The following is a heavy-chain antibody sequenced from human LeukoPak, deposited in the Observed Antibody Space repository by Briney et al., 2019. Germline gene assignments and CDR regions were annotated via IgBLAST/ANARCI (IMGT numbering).Heavy chain of an antibody. CDR3: ARWYVDTAMATPLSPLYYYYYYMDV. Sequence: SETLSLTCTVSGGSIGSSSYYWSWIRQPPGKGLEWIGEINHSGSTNYNPSLKSRVTISVDTSKNQFSLKLSSVTAADTAVYYCARWYVDTAMATPLSPLYYYYYYMDVWGKGTTVTVSS. J-gene: IGHJ6*03. CDR1: GGSIGSSSYY. D-gene: IGHD5-18*01. V-gene: IGHV4-39*07. CDR2: INHSGST.